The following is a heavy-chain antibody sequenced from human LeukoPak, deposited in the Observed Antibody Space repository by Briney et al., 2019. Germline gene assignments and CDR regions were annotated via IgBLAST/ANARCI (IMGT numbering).Heavy chain of an antibody. D-gene: IGHD1-26*01. CDR1: GGSFSGYY. J-gene: IGHJ4*02. CDR3: ARGIVGATTSDTIDY. CDR2: INHSGST. Sequence: SETLSLTCAVYGGSFSGYYWSWIRQPPGKGLEWIGEINHSGSTNYNPSLKSRVTISVDTSKNQFSLKLSSVTAADTVVYYCARGIVGATTSDTIDYWGQGTLVTVSS. V-gene: IGHV4-34*01.